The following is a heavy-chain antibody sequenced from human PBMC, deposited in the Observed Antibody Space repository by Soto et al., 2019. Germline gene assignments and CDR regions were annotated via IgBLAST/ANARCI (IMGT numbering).Heavy chain of an antibody. CDR2: IYHSGST. Sequence: QVQLQESGPGLVKPSGTLSLTCAVSGGSISSNNLGRWGRQPPGKGREWIGEIYHSGSTNYNPSLKSRVTISVEKSKNQFSLKLSSVTVADTAVYYCARPYSISGEGFDYWGQGTLVTVSS. V-gene: IGHV4-4*02. CDR1: GGSISSNNL. CDR3: ARPYSISGEGFDY. J-gene: IGHJ4*02. D-gene: IGHD6-13*01.